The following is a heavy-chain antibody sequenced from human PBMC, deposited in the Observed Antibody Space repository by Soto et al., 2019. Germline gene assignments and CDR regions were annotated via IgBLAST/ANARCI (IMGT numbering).Heavy chain of an antibody. J-gene: IGHJ6*02. CDR2: ISGSGGST. CDR3: AKDPVDYDILNGYYSHYGMDV. CDR1: GFTFSSYA. D-gene: IGHD3-9*01. Sequence: GGSLRLSCAASGFTFSSYAMSWVRQAPGKGLEWVSAISGSGGSTYYADSVKGRFTISRDNSKNTLYLQMNSLRAEDTAVYYCAKDPVDYDILNGYYSHYGMDVWGQGTTVTVSS. V-gene: IGHV3-23*01.